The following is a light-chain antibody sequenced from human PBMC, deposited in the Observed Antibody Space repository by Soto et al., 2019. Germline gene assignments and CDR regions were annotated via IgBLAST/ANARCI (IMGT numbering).Light chain of an antibody. V-gene: IGLV1-40*01. Sequence: QSVLTQPPSASGTPGQRVTISCSGSSSNIGSNYVYWYQQLPGTAPKLLIYGNSNRPSGVPDRFSGSKSGTSASLAITGLQAEDEADYYCQSYDSSLSGSDVFGTGTKLTVL. CDR1: SSNIGSNY. CDR3: QSYDSSLSGSDV. J-gene: IGLJ1*01. CDR2: GNS.